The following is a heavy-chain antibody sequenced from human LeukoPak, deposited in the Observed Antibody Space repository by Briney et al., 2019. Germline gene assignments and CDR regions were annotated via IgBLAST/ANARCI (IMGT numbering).Heavy chain of an antibody. J-gene: IGHJ4*02. CDR2: ISHDGSSE. D-gene: IGHD3-10*01. CDR3: ASRRGSYSGFDY. V-gene: IGHV3-30*01. CDR1: GFTFSSSA. Sequence: GGSLRLSCAASGFTFSSSAMHWVRQAPGKGPEWLAVISHDGSSEFYADSVKGRFTMSRDNSKNTLYVQMKSLRAEDTGVYYCASRRGSYSGFDYWGQGTLVTVSS.